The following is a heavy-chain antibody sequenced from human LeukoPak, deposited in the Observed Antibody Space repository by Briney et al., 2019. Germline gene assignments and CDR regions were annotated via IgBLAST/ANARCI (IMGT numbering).Heavy chain of an antibody. CDR1: GFTFSSYA. D-gene: IGHD6-19*01. J-gene: IGHJ3*02. V-gene: IGHV3-23*01. Sequence: GGSLRLSCAASGFTFSSYAMSWVRQAPGKGLEWVSAISGSGGSTYYADSVKGRFTISRDNAKNSLYLQMNSLRAEDTAVYYCARDEFSSGAFDIWGQGTMVTVSS. CDR2: ISGSGGST. CDR3: ARDEFSSGAFDI.